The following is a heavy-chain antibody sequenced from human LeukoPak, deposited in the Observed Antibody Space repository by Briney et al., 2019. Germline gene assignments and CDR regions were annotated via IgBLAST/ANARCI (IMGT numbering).Heavy chain of an antibody. J-gene: IGHJ4*02. D-gene: IGHD3-10*01. Sequence: ASVKVSCKASGYTFTGHYMHWVRQAPGQGLEWMGWINPNSGDTNYAQKFQGRVTMTRATSISTAYMELSRLNFDDTAVYYCAREAVIRGINITNFDHWGQGTLVTVSS. CDR2: INPNSGDT. V-gene: IGHV1-2*02. CDR3: AREAVIRGINITNFDH. CDR1: GYTFTGHY.